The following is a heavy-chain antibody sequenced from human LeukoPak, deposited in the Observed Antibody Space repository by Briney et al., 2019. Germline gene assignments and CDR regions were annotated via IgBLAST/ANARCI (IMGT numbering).Heavy chain of an antibody. CDR3: VRGHDYDSSVAY. Sequence: PGGSLRLSCAASGFTVSSNYMSWVRQAPGKGLEWVSVIYSGGSTYYADSVKGRFTISRDNSKNTVDLQMNSLRAEDTAVYYCVRGHDYDSSVAYWGQGTLVTVSS. V-gene: IGHV3-66*01. CDR2: IYSGGST. J-gene: IGHJ4*02. D-gene: IGHD3-22*01. CDR1: GFTVSSNY.